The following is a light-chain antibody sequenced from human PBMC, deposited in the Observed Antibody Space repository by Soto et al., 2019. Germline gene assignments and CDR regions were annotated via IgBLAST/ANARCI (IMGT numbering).Light chain of an antibody. V-gene: IGKV3-20*01. CDR1: HSVRNNY. CDR2: GAS. CDR3: QQYGSSPLT. J-gene: IGKJ4*01. Sequence: EIVLTQSPGTLSLSPGERATVSCRASHSVRNNYLGWYQQKPGQAPRLLIYGASSRATGIPDRFSGSGSGTDFTLTISRLEPEDFAVYYCQQYGSSPLTFGIGTKVEL.